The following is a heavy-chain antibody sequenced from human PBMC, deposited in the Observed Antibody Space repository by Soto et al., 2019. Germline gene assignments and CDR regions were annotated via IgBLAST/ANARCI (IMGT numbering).Heavy chain of an antibody. V-gene: IGHV3-48*02. CDR3: ARAPIPYYYYYGMAV. Sequence: GGSLRLSCAASGFTFSSYSMNWVRQAPGKGLEWVSYISSSSSTIYYADSVKGRFTISRDNAKNSLYLQMNSLRDEDTAVYYCARAPIPYYYYYGMAVWGQGTTVTVSS. J-gene: IGHJ6*02. CDR1: GFTFSSYS. CDR2: ISSSSSTI.